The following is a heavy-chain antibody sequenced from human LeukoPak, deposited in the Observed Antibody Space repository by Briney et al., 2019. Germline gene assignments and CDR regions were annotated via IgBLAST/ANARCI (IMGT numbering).Heavy chain of an antibody. J-gene: IGHJ4*02. Sequence: SQTLSLTCTVSGGSISNNNYYWAWIRQPPGKVLECIGSIYYSGSPYYNPSLKIRVTISVDTSKNQCSLRLSSVTAADTAVYYCATWRTAKTGFDYWGQGTLVTVSS. CDR2: IYYSGSP. D-gene: IGHD1-1*01. V-gene: IGHV4-39*01. CDR3: ATWRTAKTGFDY. CDR1: GGSISNNNYY.